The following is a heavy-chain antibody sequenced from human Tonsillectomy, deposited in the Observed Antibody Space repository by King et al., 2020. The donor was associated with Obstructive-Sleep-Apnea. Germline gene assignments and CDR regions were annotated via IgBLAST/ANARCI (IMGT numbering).Heavy chain of an antibody. CDR1: GYTFTSYD. V-gene: IGHV1-8*01. Sequence: VQLVESGAEVKKPGASVKVSCKASGYTFTSYDVNWVRQATGQGPEWMGWMNPNSGNTGYAQKFQGRVTMTRNTSISTAYMELISLISEDTAVYYCARGRYCSGGSCNLDIWGQGTMVTVSS. J-gene: IGHJ3*02. CDR3: ARGRYCSGGSCNLDI. D-gene: IGHD2-15*01. CDR2: MNPNSGNT.